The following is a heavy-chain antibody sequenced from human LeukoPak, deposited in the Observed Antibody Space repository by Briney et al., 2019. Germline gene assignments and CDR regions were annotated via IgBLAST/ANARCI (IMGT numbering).Heavy chain of an antibody. V-gene: IGHV3-11*01. Sequence: PGGSLRLSCAASGFTFSDYYMTWIRQAPGNGLEWVSYISSSGSTTHYADSVKGRFTISRDNAKNSLYVQMNNLRAEDTAVYYCARVPRSGGSIDYWGQGTLVTVSS. CDR3: ARVPRSGGSIDY. CDR2: ISSSGSTT. J-gene: IGHJ4*02. CDR1: GFTFSDYY. D-gene: IGHD6-19*01.